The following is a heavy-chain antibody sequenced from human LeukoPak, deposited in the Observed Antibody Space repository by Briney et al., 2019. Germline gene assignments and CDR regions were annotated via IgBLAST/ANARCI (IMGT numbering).Heavy chain of an antibody. J-gene: IGHJ4*02. D-gene: IGHD6-19*01. CDR3: AKAFGHSSDWRFDY. CDR2: ISGSGGST. V-gene: IGHV3-23*01. Sequence: GGSLRLSCAASGFTFSSYAMSWVRQAPGKGLEWVSAISGSGGSTYYADSVKGRFTISRDNSKNTLYLQMNSLRVEDTAIYYCAKAFGHSSDWRFDYWGQGTLVTVSS. CDR1: GFTFSSYA.